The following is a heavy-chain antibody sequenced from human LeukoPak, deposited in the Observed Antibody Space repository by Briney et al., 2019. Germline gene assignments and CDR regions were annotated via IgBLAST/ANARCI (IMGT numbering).Heavy chain of an antibody. CDR3: ARAGGDTAYGAFDY. CDR1: GFTFSSYG. Sequence: GGSLRLSCAASGFTFSSYGLHWVRHAPGKGLEWLAVISSDGNNKYYTDSVKGRFTISRDNSKNTLYLQMNSLRAEDTAVYYCARAGGDTAYGAFDYWGQGTLVTVSS. CDR2: ISSDGNNK. J-gene: IGHJ4*02. V-gene: IGHV3-30*03. D-gene: IGHD5-18*01.